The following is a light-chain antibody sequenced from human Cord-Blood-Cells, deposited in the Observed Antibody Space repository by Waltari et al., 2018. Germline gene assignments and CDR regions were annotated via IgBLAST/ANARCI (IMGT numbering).Light chain of an antibody. CDR1: QSVLYSSNNKNY. V-gene: IGKV4-1*01. CDR2: WAS. Sequence: DIVMTQSPDSLAVSLGERATINCKSSQSVLYSSNNKNYLAWYQQKPGQPPKLLIYWASTRESGVPDRCSGSGSGTDFTLTISSRQAEDVAVYYCQQYYSTPLTFGGGTKVEIK. CDR3: QQYYSTPLT. J-gene: IGKJ4*01.